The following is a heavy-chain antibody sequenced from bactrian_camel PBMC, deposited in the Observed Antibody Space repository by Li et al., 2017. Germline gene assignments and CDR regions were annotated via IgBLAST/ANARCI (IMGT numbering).Heavy chain of an antibody. CDR3: VTEAGGMWHGTCQDFQL. V-gene: IGHV3S63*01. Sequence: VQLVESGGGSVQAGGSLRLSCTASGFGFDDFDMGWYRQGPGNECELVSSIKSDGTTSYADSVNGRFTISQDNAKNTVYLQMNNLKLEDTAEYYCVTEAGGMWHGTCQDFQLWGQGTQVTVS. CDR1: GFGFDDFD. D-gene: IGHD6*01. J-gene: IGHJ4*01. CDR2: IKSDGTT.